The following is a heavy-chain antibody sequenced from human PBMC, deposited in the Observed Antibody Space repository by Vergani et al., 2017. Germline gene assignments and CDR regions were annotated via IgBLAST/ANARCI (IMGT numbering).Heavy chain of an antibody. CDR2: ISGSGGST. V-gene: IGHV3-23*01. CDR3: ATDFGRFCSGYYKGPNYYCGMDV. CDR1: GFTFSSYA. J-gene: IGHJ6*02. D-gene: IGHD3-3*01. Sequence: EVQLLESGGGLVQPGGSLRLSCAASGFTFSSYAMSWVRQAPGKGLEWVSAISGSGGSTYYADSVKGRFTIARDNSKNTLYLQMNILRAEDTAVYYCATDFGRFCSGYYKGPNYYCGMDVWGQGSTVTVSS.